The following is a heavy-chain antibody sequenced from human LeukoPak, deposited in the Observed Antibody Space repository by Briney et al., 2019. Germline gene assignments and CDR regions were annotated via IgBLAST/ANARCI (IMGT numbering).Heavy chain of an antibody. D-gene: IGHD3-10*01. J-gene: IGHJ3*02. V-gene: IGHV3-64*01. CDR1: GFTFSSYA. CDR3: ARACYGSGSYPDAFDI. Sequence: GGSLRLSCAASGFTFSSYAMHWVRQAPGKGLEYVSAISSNGGSTYYANSVKGRFTISRDNSKNTLYLQMGSLRAEDMAVYYCARACYGSGSYPDAFDIWGQGTMVTVSS. CDR2: ISSNGGST.